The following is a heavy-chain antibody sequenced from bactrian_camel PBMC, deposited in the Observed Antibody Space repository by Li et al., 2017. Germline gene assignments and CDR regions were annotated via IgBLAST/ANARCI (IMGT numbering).Heavy chain of an antibody. CDR3: AGARLDRCAYGGAWSADF. J-gene: IGHJ4*01. D-gene: IGHD6*01. CDR2: LDTDGVTT. CDR1: GYTHSNYC. Sequence: HVQLVESGGGSVQAGGSLRLSCDSSGYTHSNYCMAWFRQGPGNEREGVAALDTDGVTTYADSVKGRFTISKDNANNTLYLQMNRLNSEDTAIYYCAGARLDRCAYGGAWSADFWGQGTQVTVS. V-gene: IGHV3S1*01.